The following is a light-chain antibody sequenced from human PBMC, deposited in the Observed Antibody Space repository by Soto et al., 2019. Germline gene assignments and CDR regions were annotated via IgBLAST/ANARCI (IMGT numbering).Light chain of an antibody. CDR2: DVF. Sequence: EIVLTQSPATLSLSPGERATLSCRASQSVNNYLAWYQQKPGQAPRLVIYDVFNRATGTPARFSGSVSGTDSPLTISSLEPEDFEAYYCQQRNHWPWLTFGGVTRVEIQ. CDR1: QSVNNY. V-gene: IGKV3-11*01. CDR3: QQRNHWPWLT. J-gene: IGKJ4*01.